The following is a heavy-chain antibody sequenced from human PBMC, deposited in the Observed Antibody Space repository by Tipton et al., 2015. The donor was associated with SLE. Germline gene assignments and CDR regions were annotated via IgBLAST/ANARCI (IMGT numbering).Heavy chain of an antibody. CDR3: AKAGDCSGGSCSSGMDV. CDR1: GFTFSSYA. Sequence: GSLRLSCAASGFTFSSYALSWVRPAPGKGLEWVSAISGSGGSTYYADSVKGRFTISRDNSKNTLYLQMNSLRAEETAVYYCAKAGDCSGGSCSSGMDVWGQGTTVTVSS. V-gene: IGHV3-23*01. CDR2: ISGSGGST. J-gene: IGHJ6*02. D-gene: IGHD2-15*01.